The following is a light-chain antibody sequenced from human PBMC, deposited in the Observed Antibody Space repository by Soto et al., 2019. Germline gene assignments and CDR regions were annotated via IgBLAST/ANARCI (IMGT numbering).Light chain of an antibody. CDR3: QQYNNWPLVT. V-gene: IGKV3-15*01. CDR1: QSVGTY. Sequence: EIVMTQSPATLSVSPGERATLSCRASQSVGTYLAWYQQKPGQAPRLLIFAASTRATGIPARFSGGGSGSEFTLTIRGLQSEDFAVYSCQQYNNWPLVTFGGGNKVEIK. CDR2: AAS. J-gene: IGKJ4*01.